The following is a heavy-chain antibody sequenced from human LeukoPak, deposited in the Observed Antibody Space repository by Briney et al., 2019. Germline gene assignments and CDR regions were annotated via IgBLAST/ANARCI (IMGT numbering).Heavy chain of an antibody. CDR2: INQGGSEK. CDR3: ARIYDNSGYYDY. Sequence: GGSLRLSCAASGFTFSPFWMSWARQAPGKGLEGGANINQGGSEKYYVDSVKGRFTISRDNAKNSLYLQMNSLRAEDTAVYYCARIYDNSGYYDYWGQGTLVTVSS. J-gene: IGHJ4*02. V-gene: IGHV3-7*04. D-gene: IGHD3-22*01. CDR1: GFTFSPFW.